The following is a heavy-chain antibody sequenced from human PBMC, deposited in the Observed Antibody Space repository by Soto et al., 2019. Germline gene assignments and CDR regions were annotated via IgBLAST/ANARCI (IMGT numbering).Heavy chain of an antibody. V-gene: IGHV1-18*04. Sequence: QVQLVQSGTEVKKPGASVKVSCKASGYIFTTYSIAWVRQAPGQGLEWVGWISPNNGNTNYAQNVQGRITMTTDTSTTTAYMELRSLTSDDTAVYYWAREAFGGHSSWFDPWGQGTLVTVSS. CDR3: AREAFGGHSSWFDP. J-gene: IGHJ5*02. CDR2: ISPNNGNT. D-gene: IGHD6-13*01. CDR1: GYIFTTYS.